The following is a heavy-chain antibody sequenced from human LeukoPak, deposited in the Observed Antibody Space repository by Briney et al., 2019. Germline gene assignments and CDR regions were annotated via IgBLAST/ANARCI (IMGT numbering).Heavy chain of an antibody. V-gene: IGHV3-33*07. CDR2: IWYDGSEK. J-gene: IGHJ4*02. D-gene: IGHD3-16*02. CDR3: AREGESRLGELSP. Sequence: GGSLRLSCAASGFSFSTYAMFWVRQAPGKGLEWVAVIWYDGSEKYYADAVKGRVTISRDNSKSTVYLQMNSLRAEDTALYYCAREGESRLGELSPWGQGTLDTVSS. CDR1: GFSFSTYA.